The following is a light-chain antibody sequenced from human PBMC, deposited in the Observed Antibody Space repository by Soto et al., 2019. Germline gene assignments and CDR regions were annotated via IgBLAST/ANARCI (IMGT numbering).Light chain of an antibody. CDR2: DAS. CDR1: QSVSSY. V-gene: IGKV3-15*01. J-gene: IGKJ1*01. CDR3: QQYNNWPPMT. Sequence: EIVLTQSPGTLSLSPGERATLSCRASQSVSSYLAWYQQKPGQAPRLLIYDASTRATGIPARFSGSGSGTEFTLTISSLQSEDFAVYYCQQYNNWPPMTFGQGTKVDIK.